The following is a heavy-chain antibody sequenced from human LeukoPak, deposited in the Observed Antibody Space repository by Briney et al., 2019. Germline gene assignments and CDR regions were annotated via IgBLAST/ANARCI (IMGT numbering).Heavy chain of an antibody. J-gene: IGHJ5*02. Sequence: ASETLSLTCAVYGGSFSGYYWSWIRQPPGKGLEWIGYIYYSGSTNYNPSLKSRVTISVDTSKNQFSLKLSSVTAADTAVYYCARGGYYGSGNDFRFDPWGQGTLVTVSS. CDR2: IYYSGST. CDR1: GGSFSGYY. CDR3: ARGGYYGSGNDFRFDP. V-gene: IGHV4-59*01. D-gene: IGHD3-10*01.